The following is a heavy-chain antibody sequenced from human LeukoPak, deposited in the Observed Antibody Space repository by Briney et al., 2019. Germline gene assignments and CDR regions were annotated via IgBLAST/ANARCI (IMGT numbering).Heavy chain of an antibody. V-gene: IGHV4-4*07. CDR3: ARGVYYYDSSGYYSPDPDAFDI. Sequence: SETLSLTFTVSGGSISSYYWSWIRQPAGKGLEWIGRIYTSGSTNYNPSLKSRVTMSVDTSKNQFSLKLSSVTAADTAVYYCARGVYYYDSSGYYSPDPDAFDIWGQGTMVTVSS. CDR1: GGSISSYY. CDR2: IYTSGST. D-gene: IGHD3-22*01. J-gene: IGHJ3*02.